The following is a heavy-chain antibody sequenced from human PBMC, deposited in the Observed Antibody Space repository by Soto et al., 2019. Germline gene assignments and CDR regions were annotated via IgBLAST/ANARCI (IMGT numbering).Heavy chain of an antibody. CDR2: INPSGGST. CDR1: GYTFTSYY. J-gene: IGHJ6*02. Sequence: GASVKVSCKASGYTFTSYYMHWVRQAPGQGLEWMGIINPSGGSTSYAQKFQGRVTMTRDTSTSTVYMELSSLRSEDTAVYYCARVGGDQYSGGYYSYYYGMDVWGQGTTVTVSS. CDR3: ARVGGDQYSGGYYSYYYGMDV. D-gene: IGHD1-26*01. V-gene: IGHV1-46*01.